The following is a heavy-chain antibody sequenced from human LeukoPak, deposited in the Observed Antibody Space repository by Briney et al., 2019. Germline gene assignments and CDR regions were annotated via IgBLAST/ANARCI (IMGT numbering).Heavy chain of an antibody. CDR1: GFTFSSYA. D-gene: IGHD2-15*01. J-gene: IGHJ4*02. CDR3: AKARGEQNGGSNY. V-gene: IGHV3-23*01. Sequence: GGSLRLSCAASGFTFSSYAMSWVRQAPGKGLKWVSAISGSGGSTYYADSVKGRFTISRDNSKNTLYLQMNSLRAEDTAVYSCAKARGEQNGGSNYWGQGTQVIVSS. CDR2: ISGSGGST.